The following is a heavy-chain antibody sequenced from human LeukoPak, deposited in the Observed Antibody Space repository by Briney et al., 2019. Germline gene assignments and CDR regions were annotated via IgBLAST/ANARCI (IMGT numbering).Heavy chain of an antibody. CDR2: ISYDGSNK. J-gene: IGHJ4*02. CDR1: GFTFSSYA. Sequence: PGGSLRLSCAASGFTFSSYAMHWVRQAPGKGLEWVAVISYDGSNKYYADSVKGRFTISRDNSKNTLYLQMNSLRAEDTAVYYCARDVEMATLDGGYFDYWGQGTLVTVSS. D-gene: IGHD5-24*01. CDR3: ARDVEMATLDGGYFDY. V-gene: IGHV3-30*04.